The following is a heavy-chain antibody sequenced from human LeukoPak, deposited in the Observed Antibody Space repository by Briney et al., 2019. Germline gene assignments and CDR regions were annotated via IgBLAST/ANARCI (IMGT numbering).Heavy chain of an antibody. Sequence: PGGSLRLSCAASGFTFSSYAMSWVRQAPGKGLEWVSAISGSGGSTYYADSVKGRFTISRDNSKNTLYLQMNSLRAEDTAVYYCAKSLAPYCSSTSCRYQPYYYYYGMDVWGQGTTVTVSS. J-gene: IGHJ6*02. D-gene: IGHD2-2*01. CDR1: GFTFSSYA. V-gene: IGHV3-23*01. CDR2: ISGSGGST. CDR3: AKSLAPYCSSTSCRYQPYYYYYGMDV.